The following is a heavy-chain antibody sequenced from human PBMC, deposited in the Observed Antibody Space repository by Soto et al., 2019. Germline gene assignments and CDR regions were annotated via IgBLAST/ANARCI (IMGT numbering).Heavy chain of an antibody. CDR1: GGSLSSSAYS. Sequence: PSETLSLTCAVSGGSLSSSAYSWSWIRQPPGKGLEWIGFIYQSGSTYYNPSLKSRVTMSLDSPKNQFSLKLSSVTAEDTAVYYCARELLFYDSDGFSWDDAFDIWGQGTMVTVSS. J-gene: IGHJ3*02. CDR3: ARELLFYDSDGFSWDDAFDI. D-gene: IGHD3-22*01. V-gene: IGHV4-30-2*01. CDR2: IYQSGST.